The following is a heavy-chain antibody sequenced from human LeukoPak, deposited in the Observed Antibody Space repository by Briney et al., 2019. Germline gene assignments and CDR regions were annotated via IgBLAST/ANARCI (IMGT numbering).Heavy chain of an antibody. J-gene: IGHJ2*01. CDR2: IYSGGST. V-gene: IGHV3-66*01. D-gene: IGHD2-2*01. CDR3: ARDRWDRYASRYFDL. CDR1: GFTVSSNY. Sequence: GGSLRLSCAASGFTVSSNYMSWVRQAPGKGLEWVSVIYSGGSTYYADSVTGRFTISRDNSKHTLYLQMNSLRAEDTAVYYRARDRWDRYASRYFDLWGRGTLVTVSS.